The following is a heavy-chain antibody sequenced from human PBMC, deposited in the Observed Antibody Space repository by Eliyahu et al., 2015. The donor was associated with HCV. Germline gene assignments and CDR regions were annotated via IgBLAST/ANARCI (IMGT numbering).Heavy chain of an antibody. V-gene: IGHV1-18*01. CDR2: ISAYNXNT. CDR3: ARASGNYEAVFGV. CDR1: GYAFTXYG. J-gene: IGHJ6*02. D-gene: IGHD4-11*01. Sequence: QVQLVQXGAEVRKPGASVKVSCKASGYAFTXYGLSWVRQAPGQGLEWMGWISAYNXNTNXAQNLQGRXTLTTDTSTXTAYMELRSLRSDDTAMYYCARASGNYEAVFGVWGQGTTVTVSS.